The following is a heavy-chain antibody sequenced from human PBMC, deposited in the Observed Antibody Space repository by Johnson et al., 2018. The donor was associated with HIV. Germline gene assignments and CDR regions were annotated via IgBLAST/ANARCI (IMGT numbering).Heavy chain of an antibody. J-gene: IGHJ3*02. V-gene: IGHV3-23*04. CDR3: ARGREGSTLVVGGACDI. CDR1: GFTVSSNY. Sequence: VQLVESGGGLVQPGGSLRLSCAASGFTVSSNYMSWVRQAPGRGLEWVSAISGSGGSTYYADSVKGRFTISRDNSKNTLYLQMNSLRAEDTAVYYGARGREGSTLVVGGACDIWGQGTMVTVSS. CDR2: ISGSGGST. D-gene: IGHD1-26*01.